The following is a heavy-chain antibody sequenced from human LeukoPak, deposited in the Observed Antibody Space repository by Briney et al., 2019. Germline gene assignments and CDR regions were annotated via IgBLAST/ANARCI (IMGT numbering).Heavy chain of an antibody. CDR1: GFTLSNFA. D-gene: IGHD3-3*01. Sequence: PGGSLRLSCAASGFTLSNFAMGWVRQAPGKGLQWVSLISANGGDTYYADSVKGRFTISTDNSKNTLYLQMNSLKTEDTAVYYCTRPRRFLEWLLGLSGWGQGTMVTVSS. J-gene: IGHJ3*01. V-gene: IGHV3-23*01. CDR2: ISANGGDT. CDR3: TRPRRFLEWLLGLSG.